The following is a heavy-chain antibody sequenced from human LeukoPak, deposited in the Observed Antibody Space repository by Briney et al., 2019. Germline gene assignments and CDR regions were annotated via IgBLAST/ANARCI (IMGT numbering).Heavy chain of an antibody. D-gene: IGHD3-9*01. CDR3: ARDSAPYYDILTGYFAAEYYFDY. CDR2: FYYYGST. CDR1: GRPFSSGSYH. V-gene: IGHV4-61*01. J-gene: IGHJ4*02. Sequence: SETLALTRTVSGRPFSSGSYHGSWIRQPPGKGLEWIGYFYYYGSTSYNPSLQSRVTISVETSKTQLSLKLSSVTAADTAVYYCARDSAPYYDILTGYFAAEYYFDYWGQGTLVTVSS.